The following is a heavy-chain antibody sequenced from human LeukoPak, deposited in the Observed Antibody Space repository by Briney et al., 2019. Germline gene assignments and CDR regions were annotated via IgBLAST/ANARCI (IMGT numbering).Heavy chain of an antibody. CDR1: GGSISNYY. V-gene: IGHV4-59*01. D-gene: IGHD3-10*01. CDR3: VRDRSFYDSGSPYRPGDYFDY. Sequence: SETLSLTCTVSGGSISNYYWSWIRQPPGKGLEWIGYIYHSGSTNYNPSLKSRVTISVDTSKNQFSLKLKSVTAADTARYYCVRDRSFYDSGSPYRPGDYFDYWGQGTMVTVSS. J-gene: IGHJ4*02. CDR2: IYHSGST.